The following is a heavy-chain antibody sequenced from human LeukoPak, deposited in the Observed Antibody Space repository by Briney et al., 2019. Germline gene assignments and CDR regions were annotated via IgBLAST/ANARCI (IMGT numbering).Heavy chain of an antibody. J-gene: IGHJ5*02. V-gene: IGHV4-39*07. CDR3: ARDGQYGGTTINWFDP. Sequence: PSETLSLTCTVSGGSISSSSYYWGWIRQPPGKGLEWIGSIYYSGSTYYNPSLKSRVTISVDTSKNQFSLKLSSVTAADTAVYYCARDGQYGGTTINWFDPWGQGTLVTVSS. D-gene: IGHD1/OR15-1a*01. CDR1: GGSISSSSYY. CDR2: IYYSGST.